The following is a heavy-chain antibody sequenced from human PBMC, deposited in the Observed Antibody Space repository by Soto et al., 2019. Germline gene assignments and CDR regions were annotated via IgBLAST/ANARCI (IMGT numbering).Heavy chain of an antibody. CDR1: GFTFSSYA. D-gene: IGHD4-17*01. V-gene: IGHV3-30-3*01. J-gene: IGHJ6*02. CDR3: ARELGMTTVFYYYYGMDV. CDR2: ISYDGSNK. Sequence: LRLSCAASGFTFSSYAMHWVRQAPGKGLGWVAVISYDGSNKYYADSVKGRFTISRDNSKNTLYLQMNSLRAEDTAVYYCARELGMTTVFYYYYGMDVWGQGTTVTVSS.